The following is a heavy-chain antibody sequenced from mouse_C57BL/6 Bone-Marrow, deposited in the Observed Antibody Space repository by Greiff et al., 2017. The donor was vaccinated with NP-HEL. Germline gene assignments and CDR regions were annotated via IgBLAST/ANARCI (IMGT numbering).Heavy chain of an antibody. D-gene: IGHD1-1*01. V-gene: IGHV1-59*01. CDR3: YGSRGGYYAMDY. CDR2: IDPSDSYT. Sequence: LQQPGAELVRPGTSVKLSCKASGYTFTSYWMHWVKQRPGQGLEWIGVIDPSDSYTNYNQKFKGKATLTVDTSSSTAYMQLSSLTSEDSAVYYCYGSRGGYYAMDYWGQGTSVTVSS. J-gene: IGHJ4*01. CDR1: GYTFTSYW.